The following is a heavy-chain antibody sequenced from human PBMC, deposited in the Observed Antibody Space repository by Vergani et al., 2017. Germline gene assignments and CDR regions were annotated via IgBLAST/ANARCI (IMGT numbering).Heavy chain of an antibody. J-gene: IGHJ4*02. CDR1: GFTFIRYG. CDR2: ISYNGSNK. D-gene: IGHD3-10*01. V-gene: IGHV3-30*18. CDR3: ANGSGVDY. Sequence: VQLVESGGGVVQPGRSLRLSCAASGFTFIRYGMHWVRQAPVKGLERVGVISYNGSNKYYADSVKGRFTIARDNSKNTLYLQMNSLRAEDTAVYYCANGSGVDYWGQGTLVTVSS.